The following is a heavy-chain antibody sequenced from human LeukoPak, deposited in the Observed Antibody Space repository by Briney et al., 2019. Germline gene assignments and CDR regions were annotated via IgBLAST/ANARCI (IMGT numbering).Heavy chain of an antibody. CDR1: GFTFSSHW. D-gene: IGHD5-24*01. Sequence: GGSLRLSCAASGFTFSSHWMHWVRQAPGKGLVWVSRINSDGSSISYADSVKGRFTISRDNAKNTLYLQMNSLRAEDTAVYYCARGEEDMATMSIDYWGQGALVTVSS. CDR2: INSDGSSI. V-gene: IGHV3-74*01. J-gene: IGHJ4*02. CDR3: ARGEEDMATMSIDY.